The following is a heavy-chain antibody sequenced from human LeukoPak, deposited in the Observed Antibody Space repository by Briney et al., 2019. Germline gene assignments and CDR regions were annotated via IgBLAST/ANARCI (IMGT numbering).Heavy chain of an antibody. CDR3: ARHVRYYDSSGYSSPFDY. CDR2: IYYSGST. V-gene: IGHV4-59*08. Sequence: PSETLSLTCTVPGGSISSYYWSWIRQPPGKGLEWIGYIYYSGSTNYNPSLKSRVTISVDTSKNQFSLKLSSVTAADTAVYYCARHVRYYDSSGYSSPFDYWGQGTLVTVSP. J-gene: IGHJ4*02. CDR1: GGSISSYY. D-gene: IGHD3-22*01.